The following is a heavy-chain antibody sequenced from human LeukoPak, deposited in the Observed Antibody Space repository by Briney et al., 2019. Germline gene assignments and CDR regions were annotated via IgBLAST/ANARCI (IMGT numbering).Heavy chain of an antibody. D-gene: IGHD5-12*01. CDR1: GFTFSSYW. V-gene: IGHV3-7*01. CDR2: IKQDGSEK. J-gene: IGHJ4*02. Sequence: GGSLRLSCAASGFTFSSYWMSWVRQAPGKGLEWVANIKQDGSEKYYVDSAKGRFTISRDNAKNSLYLQMNSLRAEDTAVYYCARVYSGYDPPFGYWGQGTLVTVSS. CDR3: ARVYSGYDPPFGY.